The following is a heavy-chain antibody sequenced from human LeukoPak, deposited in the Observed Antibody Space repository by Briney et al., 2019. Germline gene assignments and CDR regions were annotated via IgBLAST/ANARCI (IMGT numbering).Heavy chain of an antibody. CDR3: ARDVGYNYGSGSYNFYAFDI. CDR2: IHYSGST. D-gene: IGHD3-10*01. J-gene: IGHJ3*02. V-gene: IGHV4-39*07. CDR1: GGSISSSSYY. Sequence: SETLSLTCTVSGGSISSSSYYWAWIRQPPGKGLEWIGSIHYSGSTYYNPSLQSRVTISIDTSKNQFSLKLSSVTAADTAVYYRARDVGYNYGSGSYNFYAFDIWGQGTMVTVSS.